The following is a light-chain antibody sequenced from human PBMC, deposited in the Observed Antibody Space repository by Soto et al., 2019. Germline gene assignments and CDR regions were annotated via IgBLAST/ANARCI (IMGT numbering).Light chain of an antibody. J-gene: IGKJ4*01. CDR3: QQYGNSPLT. CDR1: QSVSSSY. CDR2: GAS. Sequence: EIVLTQSPGTLSLSPGERATLSCRASQSVSSSYLAWYQQKPGQAPRPLIYGASTRATGIPDRFSGSGSGTDFTLTIGRLEPEDSAVYYCQQYGNSPLTFGGGTKVDIK. V-gene: IGKV3-20*01.